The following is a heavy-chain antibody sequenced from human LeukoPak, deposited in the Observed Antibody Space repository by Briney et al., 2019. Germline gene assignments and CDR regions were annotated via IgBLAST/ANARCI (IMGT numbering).Heavy chain of an antibody. D-gene: IGHD3-10*01. CDR2: ISYDGSNK. J-gene: IGHJ4*02. V-gene: IGHV3-30*18. Sequence: GRSLRLSCAASGFTFSSYAMHWVRQAPGKGLGWVAVISYDGSNKYYADSVKGRFTISRDNSKNTLYLQMNSLRAEDTAVYYCAKHYYGSVSYYREETDYWGQGTLVTVSS. CDR1: GFTFSSYA. CDR3: AKHYYGSVSYYREETDY.